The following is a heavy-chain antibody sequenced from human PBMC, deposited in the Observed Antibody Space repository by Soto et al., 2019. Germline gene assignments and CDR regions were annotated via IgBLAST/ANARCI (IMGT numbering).Heavy chain of an antibody. CDR1: GFTFTSYG. CDR2: ISYDGSNK. CDR3: AKAREDYYYGMDV. D-gene: IGHD1-26*01. V-gene: IGHV3-30*18. J-gene: IGHJ6*02. Sequence: GGSLRLSCAASGFTFTSYGMHWVRQAPGKGLEWVAVISYDGSNKYYADSVKGRFTISRDNSKNTLYLQMNSLRAEDTAVYYCAKAREDYYYGMDVWGQGTTVTVSS.